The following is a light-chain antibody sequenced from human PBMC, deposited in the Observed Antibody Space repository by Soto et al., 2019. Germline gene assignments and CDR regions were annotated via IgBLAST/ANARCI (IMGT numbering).Light chain of an antibody. CDR2: AAS. Sequence: YLVWYQQKPGKAPKPLIYAASTLQSGVPSRFSGSGSGTEFTLTISSLQPEDFATYYCQQPTSYPLTSAPGSKVAVK. CDR1: Y. J-gene: IGKJ3*01. V-gene: IGKV1-9*01. CDR3: QQPTSYPLT.